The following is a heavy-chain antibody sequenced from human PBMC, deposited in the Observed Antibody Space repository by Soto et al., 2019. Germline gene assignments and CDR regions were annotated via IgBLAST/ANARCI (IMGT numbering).Heavy chain of an antibody. CDR3: ARMRVLELENWFDP. V-gene: IGHV1-18*01. CDR2: ISAYNGNT. D-gene: IGHD1-7*01. CDR1: GYTYTSYG. J-gene: IGHJ5*02. Sequence: GASVKLSCTASGYTYTSYGISWVRQAPRQGLEWMGWISAYNGNTNYAQKLQGRVTMTTDTSTSTAYMELRSLRSDDTAVYYCARMRVLELENWFDPWGQGTLVTVSS.